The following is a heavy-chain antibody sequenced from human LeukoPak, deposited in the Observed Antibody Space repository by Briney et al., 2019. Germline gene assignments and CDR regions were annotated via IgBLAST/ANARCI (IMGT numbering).Heavy chain of an antibody. V-gene: IGHV4-34*01. J-gene: IGHJ4*02. Sequence: PSETLSLTCAVYGGSFSGYHWSWIRQPPGKGLEWIGEINHSGSTNYNPSLKSRVTISVDTSKNQFSLKLSSVTAADTAVYYCAGRSGYSNTRTFDYWGQGTLVTVSS. CDR3: AGRSGYSNTRTFDY. CDR2: INHSGST. CDR1: GGSFSGYH. D-gene: IGHD4-11*01.